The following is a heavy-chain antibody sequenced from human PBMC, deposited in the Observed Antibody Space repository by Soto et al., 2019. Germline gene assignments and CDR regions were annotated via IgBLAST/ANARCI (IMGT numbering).Heavy chain of an antibody. CDR2: INAGNGNT. Sequence: QVQLVQSGAEVKKPGASVKVSCKASGYTFTSYAMHWVRQAAGQRLEWMGWINAGNGNTKYSQKFQGIVTITRDTSARTAYMELSSLRSEDTAVYYCARSIVVVTAADYWGQGTLVTVSS. V-gene: IGHV1-3*01. D-gene: IGHD2-21*02. CDR3: ARSIVVVTAADY. CDR1: GYTFTSYA. J-gene: IGHJ4*02.